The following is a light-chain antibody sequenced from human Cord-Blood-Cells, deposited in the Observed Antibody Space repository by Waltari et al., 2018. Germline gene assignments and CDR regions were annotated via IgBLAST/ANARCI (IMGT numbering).Light chain of an antibody. CDR1: SSDVGGYNY. CDR3: SSYTSSSTPV. J-gene: IGLJ2*01. CDR2: EVS. V-gene: IGLV2-14*01. Sequence: QSALTQPASVSGSPGQSITISCTGTSSDVGGYNYVSWYQQHPGKAPKPMIYEVSNRPSGVSNRVSGSKSGNTASLTISGLQAEDEADYYCSSYTSSSTPVFGGGTKLTVL.